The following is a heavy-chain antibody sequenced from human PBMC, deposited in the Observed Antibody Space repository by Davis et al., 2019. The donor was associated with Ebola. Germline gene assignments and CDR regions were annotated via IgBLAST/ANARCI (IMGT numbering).Heavy chain of an antibody. V-gene: IGHV5-10-1*01. CDR1: GYSFTSYW. CDR2: IDPSDSYT. CDR3: ARQGFWSGYYYYYYYMDV. J-gene: IGHJ6*03. Sequence: GESLKISCKGSGYSFTSYWISWVRQMPGKGLEWMGRIDPSDSYTNYSPSFQGHVTISADKSISTAYLQWSSLKASDTAMYYCARQGFWSGYYYYYYYMDVWGKGTTVTVSS. D-gene: IGHD3-3*01.